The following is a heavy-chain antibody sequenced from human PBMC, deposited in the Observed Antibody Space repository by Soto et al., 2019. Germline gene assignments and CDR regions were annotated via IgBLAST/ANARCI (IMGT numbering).Heavy chain of an antibody. CDR2: ISGSGGST. D-gene: IGHD6-13*01. CDR3: AKDEPGYSSSWYGPYYFDY. V-gene: IGHV3-23*01. CDR1: GFTFSSYA. J-gene: IGHJ4*02. Sequence: PGGSLRLSCAASGFTFSSYAMSWVRQAPGKGLEWVSAISGSGGSTYYADSVKGRFTISRDNSKNTLYLQMNSLRAEDTAVYYCAKDEPGYSSSWYGPYYFDYWGQGTLVTVSS.